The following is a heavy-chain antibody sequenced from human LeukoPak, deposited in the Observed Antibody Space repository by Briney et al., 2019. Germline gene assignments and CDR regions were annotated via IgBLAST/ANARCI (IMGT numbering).Heavy chain of an antibody. CDR3: AKDLSETYYYDSSGYGGY. CDR1: EFTFSSYN. J-gene: IGHJ4*02. CDR2: ISSSGTYI. Sequence: PGGSLRLSCAASEFTFSSYNMNWVRQAPGKGLEWVSSISSSGTYIYYADSVKGRFTISRDNAKNSLYLQMNSLRAEDTAVYYCAKDLSETYYYDSSGYGGYWGQGTLVTVSS. D-gene: IGHD3-22*01. V-gene: IGHV3-21*01.